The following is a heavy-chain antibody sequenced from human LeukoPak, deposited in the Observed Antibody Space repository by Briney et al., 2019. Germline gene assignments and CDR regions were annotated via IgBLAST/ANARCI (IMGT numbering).Heavy chain of an antibody. V-gene: IGHV3-7*03. D-gene: IGHD6-13*01. CDR2: IKQDGSEK. J-gene: IGHJ4*02. Sequence: QAGGSLRLSCAASGFTFSSYWMSWVRQAPGKGLEWVANIKQDGSEKYYVDSVKGRFTISRDNSKSTLYLQMNSLRAEDTAVYYCAQKGGATWQQLGFDYWGQGTLVTVSS. CDR3: AQKGGATWQQLGFDY. CDR1: GFTFSSYW.